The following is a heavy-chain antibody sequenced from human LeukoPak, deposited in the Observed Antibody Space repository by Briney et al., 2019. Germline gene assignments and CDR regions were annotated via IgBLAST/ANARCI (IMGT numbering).Heavy chain of an antibody. CDR1: GGSISNYY. Sequence: PSETLSLTCTVSGGSISNYYWSWIRQPAGKRLEWIGRIYTSGSTNYNPSLKSRVTMSVDTSKNQLSLKLSSVTAADMAVYYCARDRTGSVNWFDPWGQGALVTVSS. D-gene: IGHD1-26*01. CDR2: IYTSGST. J-gene: IGHJ5*02. V-gene: IGHV4-4*07. CDR3: ARDRTGSVNWFDP.